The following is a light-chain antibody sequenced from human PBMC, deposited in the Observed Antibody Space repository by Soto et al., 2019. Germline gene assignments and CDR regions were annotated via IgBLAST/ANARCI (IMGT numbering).Light chain of an antibody. Sequence: EIVLTQSPATLSLSPGERATLSCRARQSVSSYLAWYQQKPGQAPRLLIYDASNRATGIPARFSGSGSGTDFTLTISSLEPEDFAVYYCQQRSNWPAITFGQGTRLEI. CDR1: QSVSSY. J-gene: IGKJ5*01. CDR2: DAS. V-gene: IGKV3-11*01. CDR3: QQRSNWPAIT.